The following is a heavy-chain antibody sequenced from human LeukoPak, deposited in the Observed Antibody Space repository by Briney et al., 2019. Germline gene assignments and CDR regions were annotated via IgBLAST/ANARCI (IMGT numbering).Heavy chain of an antibody. CDR2: INHSGST. V-gene: IGHV4-34*01. Sequence: GSLRLSCAASGFTFSSYSMNWVRQPPGKGLEWIGEINHSGSTNYNPSLKSRVTISVDTSKNQFSLKLSSVTAADTAVYYCARGPNYVWGSYRSPARDYWGQGTLVTVSS. CDR3: ARGPNYVWGSYRSPARDY. J-gene: IGHJ4*02. CDR1: GFTFSSYS. D-gene: IGHD3-16*02.